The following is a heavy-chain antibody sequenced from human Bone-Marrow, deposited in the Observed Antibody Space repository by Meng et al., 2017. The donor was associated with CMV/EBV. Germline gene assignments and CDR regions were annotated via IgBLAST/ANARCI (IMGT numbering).Heavy chain of an antibody. V-gene: IGHV3-23*01. CDR2: ISGSGGST. CDR3: ARAGRVAAYDY. CDR1: GFTFSSYA. Sequence: LSCAASGFTFSSYAMSWVRQAPGEGLEWVSAISGSGGSTYYADSVKGRFTISRDNSKNTLYLQMNSLRAEDTAVYYCARAGRVAAYDYWGQGTLVTVSS. J-gene: IGHJ4*02. D-gene: IGHD6-19*01.